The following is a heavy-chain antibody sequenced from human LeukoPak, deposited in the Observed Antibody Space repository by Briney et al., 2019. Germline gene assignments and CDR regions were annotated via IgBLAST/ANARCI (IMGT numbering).Heavy chain of an antibody. CDR3: ARGAPLGDCSSTSCYTDRWDY. D-gene: IGHD2-2*02. J-gene: IGHJ4*02. CDR2: INPNSGGT. Sequence: ASVKVSCKASGYTFTGYYMHWLRQAPGQGLEWMGLINPNSGGTNYAQKFQGRVTMTRDTSISTAYMELSRLRSDDTAVYYCARGAPLGDCSSTSCYTDRWDYWGQGTLVTVSS. CDR1: GYTFTGYY. V-gene: IGHV1-2*02.